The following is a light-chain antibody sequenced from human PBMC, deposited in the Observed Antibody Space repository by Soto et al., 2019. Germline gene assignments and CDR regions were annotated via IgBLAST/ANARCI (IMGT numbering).Light chain of an antibody. CDR1: QSISSW. CDR2: DAS. CDR3: QKYNSYQWT. Sequence: DIQMTQSPSTLSASVGDRVTITCRASQSISSWVAWYQQKPGKAPNLLIDDASNLESGVPSRGSGSGAGAECTRTSSRLQTDDGATYCCQKYNSYQWTFGQGTKVDIK. J-gene: IGKJ1*01. V-gene: IGKV1-5*01.